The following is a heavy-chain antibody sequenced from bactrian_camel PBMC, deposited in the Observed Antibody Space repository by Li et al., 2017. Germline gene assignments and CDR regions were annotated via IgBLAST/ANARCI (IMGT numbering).Heavy chain of an antibody. CDR2: IDRDYTT. Sequence: HVQLVESGGGSVQAGGSLRLSCAASGWPYSMYCMGWFRQVPGKEREGVAVIDRDYTTKYTDSVKGRFTISSDNAENTLYLQMNDLKPDDTAMYYCAAGTPSGCGLAALRPAFKMWGRGTQVTVS. V-gene: IGHV3S53*01. J-gene: IGHJ4*01. CDR3: AAGTPSGCGLAALRPAFKM. CDR1: GWPYSMYC. D-gene: IGHD1*01.